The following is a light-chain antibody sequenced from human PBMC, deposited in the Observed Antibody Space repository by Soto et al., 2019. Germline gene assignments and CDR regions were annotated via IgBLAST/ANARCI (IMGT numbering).Light chain of an antibody. CDR1: QSVSSSY. CDR3: HQFLSSPQT. J-gene: IGKJ4*01. CDR2: GAS. V-gene: IGKV3-20*01. Sequence: EIVLTQSPGTLSLSPGERATLSCRASQSVSSSYLAWYQQKPGQAPRLLIYGASSRVTGIPDRFSGSGSGTDFTLTISRLEPEDFAVYYCHQFLSSPQTFGGGTKVEIK.